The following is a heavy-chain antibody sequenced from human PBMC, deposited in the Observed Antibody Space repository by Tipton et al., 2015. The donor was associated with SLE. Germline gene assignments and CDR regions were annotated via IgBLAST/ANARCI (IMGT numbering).Heavy chain of an antibody. CDR1: GGSISSGGYY. Sequence: LRLSCTVSGGSISSGGYYWSWIRQHPGKGLEWIGYIYYSGSTYYNPSLKSRVTISVDTSKNQFSLKLSSVTAADTAVYYCARGPEGYFDYWGQGTLVTVSS. CDR2: IYYSGST. CDR3: ARGPEGYFDY. J-gene: IGHJ4*02. V-gene: IGHV4-31*03.